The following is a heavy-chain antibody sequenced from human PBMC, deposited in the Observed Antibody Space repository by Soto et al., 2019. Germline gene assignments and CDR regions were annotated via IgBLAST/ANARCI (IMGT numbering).Heavy chain of an antibody. CDR3: ARDRLLHEFDY. J-gene: IGHJ4*02. Sequence: GGSLRLSCAASGFTFSSYGMHWVRQAPGKGLEWVAVIWYDGSNKYYADSVKGRFTISRDNSKNTLYLQMNSPRAEDTAVYYCARDRLLHEFDYWGQGTLVTVSS. V-gene: IGHV3-33*01. CDR1: GFTFSSYG. CDR2: IWYDGSNK. D-gene: IGHD2-21*02.